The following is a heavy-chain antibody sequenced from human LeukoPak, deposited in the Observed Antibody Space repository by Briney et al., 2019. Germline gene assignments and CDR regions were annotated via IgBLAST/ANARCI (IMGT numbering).Heavy chain of an antibody. D-gene: IGHD6-13*01. V-gene: IGHV4-39*07. CDR3: AREFQQLSYYYYYMDV. Sequence: PSETLSLTCTVSGGSISSSSYYWGWIRQPPGKGLGWIGSIYYSGSTYYNPSLKSRVTMSVDTSKNQFSLKLSSVTAADTAVYYCAREFQQLSYYYYYMDVWGKGTTVTVSS. CDR2: IYYSGST. CDR1: GGSISSSSYY. J-gene: IGHJ6*03.